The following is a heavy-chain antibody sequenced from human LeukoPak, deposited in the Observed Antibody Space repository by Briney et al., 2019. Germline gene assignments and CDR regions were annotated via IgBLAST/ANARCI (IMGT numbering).Heavy chain of an antibody. CDR2: IYHSGST. CDR1: GYSINSGYY. J-gene: IGHJ5*02. Sequence: SETLSLTCSVSGYSINSGYYWGWIRQSPGKGLEWIAGIYHSGSTYYNLSLKSRVTISVDTSKNQFSLKLSSVTAADTAVYYCARDGRIRFPVTNWFDPWGQGTLVTVSS. V-gene: IGHV4-38-2*02. D-gene: IGHD3-3*01. CDR3: ARDGRIRFPVTNWFDP.